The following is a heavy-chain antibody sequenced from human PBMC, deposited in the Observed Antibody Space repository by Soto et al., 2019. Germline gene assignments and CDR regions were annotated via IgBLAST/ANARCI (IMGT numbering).Heavy chain of an antibody. Sequence: GGSLRLSCAASGFTFSTYWMHWVRRAPGKGLVWVSRINSDGSSTNYADSVKGRFTISRDNAKNTLYLQMNSLRAEDAAIYHCVKGYWKGDVWGQGTTVTVSS. CDR2: INSDGSST. J-gene: IGHJ6*02. D-gene: IGHD1-1*01. V-gene: IGHV3-74*01. CDR1: GFTFSTYW. CDR3: VKGYWKGDV.